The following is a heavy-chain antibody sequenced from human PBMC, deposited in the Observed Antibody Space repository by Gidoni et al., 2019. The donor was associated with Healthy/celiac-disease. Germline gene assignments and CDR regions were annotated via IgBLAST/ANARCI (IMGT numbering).Heavy chain of an antibody. V-gene: IGHV3-30*18. Sequence: SSYGMHWVRQAPGKGLEWVAVISYDGSNKYYADSVKGRFTISRDNSKNTLYLQMNSLRAEDTAVYYCAKDRRGSGSIYYYYGMDVWGQGTTVTVSS. J-gene: IGHJ6*02. D-gene: IGHD1-26*01. CDR2: ISYDGSNK. CDR1: SSYG. CDR3: AKDRRGSGSIYYYYGMDV.